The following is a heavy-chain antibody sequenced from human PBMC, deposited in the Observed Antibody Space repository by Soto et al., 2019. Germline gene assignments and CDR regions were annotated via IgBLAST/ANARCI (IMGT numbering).Heavy chain of an antibody. V-gene: IGHV4-59*08. CDR2: IYYSGST. J-gene: IGHJ4*02. CDR3: ASRGTTTYCSGGSCYARGFDY. D-gene: IGHD2-15*01. Sequence: SETLSLTCTVSGGSISSYYWSWIRQSPGKGLEWIGYIYYSGSTYYNPSLKSRVTISVDTSKNQFSLKLSSVTAADTAVYYCASRGTTTYCSGGSCYARGFDYWGQGTLVTVSS. CDR1: GGSISSYY.